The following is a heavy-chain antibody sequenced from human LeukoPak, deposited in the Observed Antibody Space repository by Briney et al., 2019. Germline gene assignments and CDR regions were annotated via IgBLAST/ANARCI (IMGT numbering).Heavy chain of an antibody. D-gene: IGHD2-8*02. V-gene: IGHV1-2*02. CDR3: ARRCRDMAVYAIGY. CDR1: GYTFTSYG. CDR2: INPNSGGT. J-gene: IGHJ4*02. Sequence: VASVKVSCKASGYTFTSYGISWVRQAPGQGLEWMGWINPNSGGTNYAQKFQGRVTMTRDTSISTAYMELSRLRSDDTAVYYCARRCRDMAVYAIGYWGQGTLVTVSS.